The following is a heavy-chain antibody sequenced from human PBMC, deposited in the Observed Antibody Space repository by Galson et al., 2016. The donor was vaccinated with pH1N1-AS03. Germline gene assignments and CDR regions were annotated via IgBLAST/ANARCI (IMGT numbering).Heavy chain of an antibody. CDR2: IILVFRTT. CDR1: GGTFNNFA. V-gene: IGHV1-69*13. D-gene: IGHD3-10*01. J-gene: IGHJ3*02. Sequence: SVKVSCKASGGTFNNFAISWVRQAPGQGLEWLGRIILVFRTTNYAQKFQGRVMITADESTSTAYMELSSLRFDDTAVYYCAGYHGVGNGAFDIWGRGTLVTVTS. CDR3: AGYHGVGNGAFDI.